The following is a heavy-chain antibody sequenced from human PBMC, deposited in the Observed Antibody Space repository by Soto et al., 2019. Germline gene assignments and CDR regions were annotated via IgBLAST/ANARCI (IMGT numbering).Heavy chain of an antibody. J-gene: IGHJ5*02. CDR3: ARTEFSGYDLRAWFDP. V-gene: IGHV5-10-1*01. CDR1: GYSFTIYW. D-gene: IGHD5-12*01. Sequence: GESLKISCKGSGYSFTIYWISWVLQMPGKGLEWMGRIDPSDSYTNYSPSFQGHVTISADKSISAAYLQWSSLKASDTAMYYCARTEFSGYDLRAWFDPWGQGTLVTVSS. CDR2: IDPSDSYT.